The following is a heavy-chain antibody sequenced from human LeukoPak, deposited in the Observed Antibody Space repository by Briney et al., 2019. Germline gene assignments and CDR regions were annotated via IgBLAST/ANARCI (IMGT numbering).Heavy chain of an antibody. Sequence: GGSQRLSCAASGMTFSDHWMHWVRQVPGKGLVWVSLIKTDGRTTIYADSVKGRFTISRDNGKSTLYLQMNSLRAEDTAIYYCTTGPSYGYEWWGQGTVVTVSS. D-gene: IGHD3-16*01. V-gene: IGHV3-74*01. CDR2: IKTDGRTT. CDR1: GMTFSDHW. J-gene: IGHJ1*01. CDR3: TTGPSYGYEW.